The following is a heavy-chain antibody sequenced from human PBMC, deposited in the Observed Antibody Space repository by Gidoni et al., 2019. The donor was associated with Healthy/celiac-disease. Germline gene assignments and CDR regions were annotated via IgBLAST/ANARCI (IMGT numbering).Heavy chain of an antibody. CDR1: GFTFSSYS. CDR2: ISSSSSYI. D-gene: IGHD2-21*02. J-gene: IGHJ3*02. Sequence: EVQLVASAGGLVKPGGSLRLSCAASGFTFSSYSMNWVRQAPGKGLEWVSSISSSSSYIYYADSVKGRFTISRDNAKNSLYLQMNSLRAEDTAVYYCARAEDIVVVTGAFDIWGQGTMVTVSS. V-gene: IGHV3-21*01. CDR3: ARAEDIVVVTGAFDI.